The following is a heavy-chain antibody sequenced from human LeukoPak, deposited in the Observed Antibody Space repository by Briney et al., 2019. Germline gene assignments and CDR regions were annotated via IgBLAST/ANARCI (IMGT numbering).Heavy chain of an antibody. Sequence: PSETLSLTCTVSGGSISSGSYYWSWIRQPAGKGLEWIGRIYTSGSTNYNPSLKSRVTISVDTSKNQFSLKLSSVTAADTAVYYCARSPPGSTYYDYVWGSYRPSPDFDYWGQGTLVTVSS. J-gene: IGHJ4*02. V-gene: IGHV4-61*02. CDR3: ARSPPGSTYYDYVWGSYRPSPDFDY. D-gene: IGHD3-16*02. CDR1: GGSISSGSYY. CDR2: IYTSGST.